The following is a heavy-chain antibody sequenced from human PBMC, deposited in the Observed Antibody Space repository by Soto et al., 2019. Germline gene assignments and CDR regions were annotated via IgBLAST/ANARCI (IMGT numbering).Heavy chain of an antibody. D-gene: IGHD7-27*01. J-gene: IGHJ3*02. CDR3: ARDQSGAADI. V-gene: IGHV4-4*07. CDR2: ISATGTT. CDR1: GDSMSSYY. Sequence: QVQLRESGPGLVEPSETLSLTCTVSGDSMSSYYWSWIRQSAEKGLDWMGRISATGTTNYMPSLKSRITLSIDAAKNQFSLNLKFVTAADTAVYFCARDQSGAADIWGQGTVVSVS.